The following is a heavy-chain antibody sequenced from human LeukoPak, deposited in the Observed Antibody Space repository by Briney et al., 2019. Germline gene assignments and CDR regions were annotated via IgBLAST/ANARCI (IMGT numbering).Heavy chain of an antibody. Sequence: GGSLRLSCADSGFTFSNYNMNWVRQAPGKGLEWVSYISSSSGIIYYADSVKGRFTISRDNAKNSLYLQMDSLRVEDTAVYYCATDFNKGFDPWGQGTLVTVSS. CDR2: ISSSSGII. D-gene: IGHD1/OR15-1a*01. CDR1: GFTFSNYN. V-gene: IGHV3-48*04. CDR3: ATDFNKGFDP. J-gene: IGHJ5*02.